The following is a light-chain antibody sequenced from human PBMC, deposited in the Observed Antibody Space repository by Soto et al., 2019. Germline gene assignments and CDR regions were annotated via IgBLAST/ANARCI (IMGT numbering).Light chain of an antibody. CDR3: GTWDSSLSAVV. CDR1: SSNIGNKY. J-gene: IGLJ2*01. Sequence: QSVLTQPPSASAAPGHKVTISCSGSSSNIGNKYVSWYQQLPGTAPKLHIYDNNKRPSGIPDRFSGSKSGTSATLGITGLQTGDEADYYCGTWDSSLSAVVFGGGTKLTVL. CDR2: DNN. V-gene: IGLV1-51*01.